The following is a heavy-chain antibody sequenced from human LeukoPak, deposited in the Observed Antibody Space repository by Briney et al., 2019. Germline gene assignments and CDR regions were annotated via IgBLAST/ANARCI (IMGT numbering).Heavy chain of an antibody. Sequence: GESLKLSCVVSGITFSDSAMHWVRQASGKGLEWIGRIRTKATTYTTAYAASVKGRFTISRDDSKNTAYLQMNSLEIEDTAMYYCSRAQDGTTGFDHWGQGTLVTASS. CDR3: SRAQDGTTGFDH. CDR1: GITFSDSA. CDR2: IRTKATTYTT. J-gene: IGHJ4*02. V-gene: IGHV3-73*01. D-gene: IGHD4-17*01.